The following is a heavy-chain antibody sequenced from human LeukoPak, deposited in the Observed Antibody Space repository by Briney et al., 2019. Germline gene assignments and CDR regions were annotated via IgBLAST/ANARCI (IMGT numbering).Heavy chain of an antibody. CDR2: ISSSSSYI. J-gene: IGHJ4*02. V-gene: IGHV3-21*01. D-gene: IGHD3-10*01. CDR1: GFTFSSYS. CDR3: AKVAKYYYGPETYYFFEQ. Sequence: GGSLRLSCAASGFTFSSYSMNWVRQAPGKGLEWVSSISSSSSYIYYADSVKGRFTISRDNAKNSLYLQMSSLRVEDTAVYYCAKVAKYYYGPETYYFFEQWGQGTPVTASS.